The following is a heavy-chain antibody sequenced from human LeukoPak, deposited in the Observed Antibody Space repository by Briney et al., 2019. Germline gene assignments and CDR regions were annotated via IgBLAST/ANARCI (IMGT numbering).Heavy chain of an antibody. CDR1: GFTFSTYA. Sequence: GGSLRLSCAASGFTFSTYAMTWVRQAPGKGLEWVSAITTSGTTYYTDSVKGRFTIPRDNSKNTLYLQMNSLRAEDTAVYYCAKDSRTAAAYYWGQGTLVTVSS. D-gene: IGHD6-13*01. CDR3: AKDSRTAAAYY. CDR2: ITTSGTT. V-gene: IGHV3-23*01. J-gene: IGHJ4*02.